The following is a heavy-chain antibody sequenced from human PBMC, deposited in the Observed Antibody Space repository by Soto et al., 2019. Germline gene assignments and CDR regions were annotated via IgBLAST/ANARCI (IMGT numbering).Heavy chain of an antibody. J-gene: IGHJ4*02. Sequence: SETLSLTCSVSGASITSTSSYCGWIRQPPGKGLEWIAIIYYRGNTYYNPSLRSRLTISVDTSQNQFSLKLTSVTAADAAVYFCAGQLPFDRSGYHLNFCGMGLLGTGSS. V-gene: IGHV4-39*01. CDR1: GASITSTSSY. CDR3: AGQLPFDRSGYHLNF. CDR2: IYYRGNT. D-gene: IGHD3-22*01.